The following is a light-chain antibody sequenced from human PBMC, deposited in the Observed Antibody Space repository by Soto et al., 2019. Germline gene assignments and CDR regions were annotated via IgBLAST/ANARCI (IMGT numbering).Light chain of an antibody. Sequence: QSVLTQPPSASGTLGQRVTISCSGSSTNIGSNTVNWYQQLPGTAPKLLIYSSHLRPSGVPDRFSGSNSGTSASLAISGLQSEDEADYYCAAWDDSLNGAVFGGGTQLT. CDR3: AAWDDSLNGAV. V-gene: IGLV1-44*01. CDR2: SSH. J-gene: IGLJ7*01. CDR1: STNIGSNT.